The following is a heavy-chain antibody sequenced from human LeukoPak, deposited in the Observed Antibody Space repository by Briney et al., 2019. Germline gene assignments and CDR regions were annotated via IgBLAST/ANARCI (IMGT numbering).Heavy chain of an antibody. V-gene: IGHV4-31*03. CDR1: GGSISSSSYY. CDR3: ARGSDFVVPAAIPYGMDV. CDR2: IYYSGST. D-gene: IGHD2-2*01. Sequence: SETLSLTCTVSGGSISSSSYYWGWIRQPPGKGLEWIGYIYYSGSTYYNPSLKSRVTISVDTSKNQFSLKLSSVTAADTAVYYCARGSDFVVPAAIPYGMDVWGQGTTVTVSS. J-gene: IGHJ6*02.